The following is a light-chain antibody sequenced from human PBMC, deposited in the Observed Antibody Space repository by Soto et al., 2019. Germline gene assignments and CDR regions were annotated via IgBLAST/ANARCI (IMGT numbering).Light chain of an antibody. Sequence: EILLTQSPATLSLSPGERATLSCWASQSVNRYLVWYQQKPGQAPRLLIYVASKRATGIPARLRGSGYGTELTITISSMQSEDIEVYYCQQYNNWTYTFGQGTKVDI. CDR2: VAS. CDR3: QQYNNWTYT. CDR1: QSVNRY. V-gene: IGKV3D-15*01. J-gene: IGKJ2*01.